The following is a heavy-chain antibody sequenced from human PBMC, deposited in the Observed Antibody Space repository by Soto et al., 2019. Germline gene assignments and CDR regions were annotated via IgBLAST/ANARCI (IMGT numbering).Heavy chain of an antibody. Sequence: QVQLQASGPGLVKPSGTLSLTCTVSGVSISSHDWWTWVRQPPGKGLEWIGESHQSGNTNYNSSLGSRVTISVDKSKNQFSLRLSSVTVADTAVYYCATRDNMKFYWGQGTLVTVSS. CDR2: SHQSGNT. J-gene: IGHJ4*02. D-gene: IGHD1-20*01. CDR1: GVSISSHDW. V-gene: IGHV4-4*02. CDR3: ATRDNMKFY.